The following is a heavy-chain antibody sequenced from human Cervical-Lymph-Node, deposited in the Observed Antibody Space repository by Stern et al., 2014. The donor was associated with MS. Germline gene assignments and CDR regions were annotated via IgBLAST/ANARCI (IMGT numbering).Heavy chain of an antibody. CDR2: IYSGGST. D-gene: IGHD3-10*01. CDR1: GFTVSSNY. J-gene: IGHJ6*02. CDR3: ARVGLWFGSPHYGMDV. V-gene: IGHV3-53*04. Sequence: EVQLVESGGGLVQPGGSLRLSCAASGFTVSSNYMSWVRQAPGKGLEWVSVIYSGGSTYYADSVKGRFTISRHNSKNTLYLQMNSLRAEDTAVYYCARVGLWFGSPHYGMDVWGQGTTVTVSS.